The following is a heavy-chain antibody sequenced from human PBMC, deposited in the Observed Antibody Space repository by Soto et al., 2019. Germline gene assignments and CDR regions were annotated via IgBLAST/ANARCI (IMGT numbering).Heavy chain of an antibody. Sequence: DVQLVESGGGLIQPGESLRLSCAAFGLTVSGKKYVAWVRQAPGKGLERVSALYDVDGTYYADSLKGRFTTSTDSSKTTVYLQMNDLRPDDTAVYYCATWHEREHAYDVWGQGTTVTVSS. D-gene: IGHD1-1*01. J-gene: IGHJ3*01. CDR1: GLTVSGKKY. CDR2: LYDVDGT. CDR3: ATWHEREHAYDV. V-gene: IGHV3-53*01.